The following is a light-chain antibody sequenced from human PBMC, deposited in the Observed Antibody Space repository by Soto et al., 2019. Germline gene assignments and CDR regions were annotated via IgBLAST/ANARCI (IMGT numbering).Light chain of an antibody. CDR3: QQYNNWPLT. Sequence: ETVLTQSPGTLSLSPVERATLSCRASQSVSSSYLAWYQQKPGQPPRRLIYGATTRATGIPARFSGSGSGTEFTLTISSLQSEDFAVYYCQQYNNWPLTFGGGTKVDIK. J-gene: IGKJ4*01. CDR1: QSVSSSY. V-gene: IGKV3D-15*01. CDR2: GAT.